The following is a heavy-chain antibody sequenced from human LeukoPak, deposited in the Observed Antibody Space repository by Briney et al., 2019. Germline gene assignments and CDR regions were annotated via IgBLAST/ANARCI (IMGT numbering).Heavy chain of an antibody. Sequence: GGSLRLSCAASGFTFSSYSMNWVRQAPGKGLEWVSSISSSSSDIYYTDSVKGRFTISRDNANNFLYLQVSSLRAEDTAVYYCATGYTSGTRIDYWGQGTLVSVSS. J-gene: IGHJ4*02. V-gene: IGHV3-21*01. CDR2: ISSSSSDI. D-gene: IGHD6-19*01. CDR3: ATGYTSGTRIDY. CDR1: GFTFSSYS.